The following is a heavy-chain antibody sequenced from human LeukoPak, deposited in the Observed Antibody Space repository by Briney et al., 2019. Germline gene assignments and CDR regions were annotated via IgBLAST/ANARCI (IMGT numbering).Heavy chain of an antibody. Sequence: GGSLRLSCAASGFTFSSHAMSWVRQAPGKGLEWVSAISGSGGSTYYADSVKGRFTISRDNSKNTLYLQMNSLRAEDTAVYYCAKNLGRMVRGVIVAFDIWGQGTMVTVSS. D-gene: IGHD3-10*01. CDR2: ISGSGGST. CDR3: AKNLGRMVRGVIVAFDI. J-gene: IGHJ3*02. CDR1: GFTFSSHA. V-gene: IGHV3-23*01.